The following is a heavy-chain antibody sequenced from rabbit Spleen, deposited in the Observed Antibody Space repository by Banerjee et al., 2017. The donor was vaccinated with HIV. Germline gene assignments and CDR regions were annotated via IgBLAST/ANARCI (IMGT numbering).Heavy chain of an antibody. J-gene: IGHJ4*01. CDR1: GIDFSSYW. Sequence: QQQLEESGGCLVKPGGTLTLTCKASGIDFSSYWMCWVRQAPGKGLEWIACIYNGDGSTYYASWVNGRFTISKTSSTTVTLQMTSLTAADTATYFCARDDDGGRVELDLWGPGTLVTVS. CDR2: IYNGDGST. D-gene: IGHD4-1*01. CDR3: ARDDDGGRVELDL. V-gene: IGHV1S45*01.